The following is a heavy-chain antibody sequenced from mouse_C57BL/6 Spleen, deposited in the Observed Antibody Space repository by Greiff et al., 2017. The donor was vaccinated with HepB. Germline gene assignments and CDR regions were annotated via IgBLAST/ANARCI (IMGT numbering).Heavy chain of an antibody. CDR3: ATHYYGSSFDY. CDR2: ISSGSSTI. J-gene: IGHJ2*01. V-gene: IGHV5-17*01. CDR1: GFTFSDYG. D-gene: IGHD1-1*01. Sequence: DVKLVESGGGLVKPGGSLKLSCAASGFTFSDYGMHWVRQAPEKGLEWVAYISSGSSTIYYADTVKGRFTISRDNAKNTLFLQMTSLRSEDTAMYYWATHYYGSSFDYWGQGTTLTVSS.